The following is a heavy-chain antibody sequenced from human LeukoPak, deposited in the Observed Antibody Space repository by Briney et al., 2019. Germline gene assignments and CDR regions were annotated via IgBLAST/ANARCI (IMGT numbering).Heavy chain of an antibody. Sequence: ASVKVSCKASAHTFTGYYIHWVRQAPGQGLEWMGRINPNNGATNYAQKLQGRVTITGDTSISTAYMELSSLRSDDTAVYYYTRESGSYHGNDYWGQGTLVTVSS. J-gene: IGHJ4*02. D-gene: IGHD1-26*01. CDR3: TRESGSYHGNDY. CDR1: AHTFTGYY. CDR2: INPNNGAT. V-gene: IGHV1-2*06.